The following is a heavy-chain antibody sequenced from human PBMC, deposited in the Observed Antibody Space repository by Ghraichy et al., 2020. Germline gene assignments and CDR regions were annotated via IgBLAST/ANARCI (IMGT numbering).Heavy chain of an antibody. V-gene: IGHV3-72*01. D-gene: IGHD4-11*01. CDR2: SRNKARSYTT. CDR1: GFTFSDHY. CDR3: ARLVYSGRPPTDDFVI. Sequence: GESLNISCAASGFTFSDHYMDWVRQAPGKGLEWVGRSRNKARSYTTDYADSVKGGFTISSDDSKKSLYLQMNSLNTEDTAAYYCARLVYSGRPPTDDFVIWGQGTMVTVSS. J-gene: IGHJ3*02.